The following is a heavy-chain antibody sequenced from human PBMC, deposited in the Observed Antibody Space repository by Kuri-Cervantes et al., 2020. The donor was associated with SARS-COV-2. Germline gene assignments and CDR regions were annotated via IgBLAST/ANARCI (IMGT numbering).Heavy chain of an antibody. J-gene: IGHJ4*02. CDR2: ISGSGGST. CDR1: GFTFSSDA. CDR3: AKEGFFYGSGRHFDY. Sequence: LSLTRAASGFTFSSDAMSWVRQAPGKGLEWVSAISGSGGSTYYADSVKGRFTISRDNSKNTLYLQMSSLRAEDTAVYYCAKEGFFYGSGRHFDYWGQGTLVTVSS. V-gene: IGHV3-23*01. D-gene: IGHD3-10*01.